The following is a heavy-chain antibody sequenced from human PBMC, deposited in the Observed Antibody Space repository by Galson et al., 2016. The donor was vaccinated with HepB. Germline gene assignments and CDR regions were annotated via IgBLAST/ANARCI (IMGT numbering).Heavy chain of an antibody. V-gene: IGHV3-23*01. CDR3: ARASLHMVRGVSQWYFDL. D-gene: IGHD3-10*01. Sequence: SLRLSCAASGFTFTNYAMTWVRQAPGKGLQWVSGISGSINATYYADSVKGRFTISRDNAKNTLYLQMNSLRAEDTAVYYCARASLHMVRGVSQWYFDLWGRGTLVTVSS. CDR1: GFTFTNYA. J-gene: IGHJ2*01. CDR2: ISGSINAT.